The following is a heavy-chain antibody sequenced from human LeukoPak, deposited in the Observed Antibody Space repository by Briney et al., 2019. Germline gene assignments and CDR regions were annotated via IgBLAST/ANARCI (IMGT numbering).Heavy chain of an antibody. D-gene: IGHD3-22*01. Sequence: GASVKVSCKASGYTFTGYYMHWVRQAPGQGLEWMGWINPNSGGTNYAQKFQGRATMARDTSISTAYMELSRLRSDDTAVYYCARVYSSGYYYTFGFDYWGQGTLVTVSS. J-gene: IGHJ4*02. CDR1: GYTFTGYY. CDR2: INPNSGGT. CDR3: ARVYSSGYYYTFGFDY. V-gene: IGHV1-2*02.